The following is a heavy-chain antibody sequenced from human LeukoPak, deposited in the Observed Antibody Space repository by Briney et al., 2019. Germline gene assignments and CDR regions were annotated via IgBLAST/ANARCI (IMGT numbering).Heavy chain of an antibody. CDR3: AKYTVNDAFDI. J-gene: IGHJ3*02. Sequence: GGSLRLSCSASGFTVSSNYMSWVRQAPGKGLEWVSVIYSGGGTYYADSVKGRFTISRDNSKNTLYLQMNSLRAEDTAVYYCAKYTVNDAFDIWGQGTMVTVSS. D-gene: IGHD4-17*01. CDR1: GFTVSSNY. CDR2: IYSGGGT. V-gene: IGHV3-53*05.